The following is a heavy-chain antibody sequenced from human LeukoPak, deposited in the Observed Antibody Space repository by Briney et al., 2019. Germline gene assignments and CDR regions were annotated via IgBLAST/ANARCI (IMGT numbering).Heavy chain of an antibody. CDR3: ARDIPLLFRYYYDSSGYKPFDY. Sequence: ASVKVSCKASGYTFTSYGISLVRQAPGRGLEWMGWISAYNGNTNYAQKLQGRVTMTTDTSTSTAYMELRSLRSDDTAVYYCARDIPLLFRYYYDSSGYKPFDYWGQGTLVTVSS. CDR2: ISAYNGNT. CDR1: GYTFTSYG. V-gene: IGHV1-18*01. J-gene: IGHJ4*02. D-gene: IGHD3-22*01.